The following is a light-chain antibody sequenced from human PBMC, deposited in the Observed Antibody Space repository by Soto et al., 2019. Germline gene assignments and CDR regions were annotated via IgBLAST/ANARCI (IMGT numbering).Light chain of an antibody. Sequence: EILMTQSPATRSVSLGERATLXXRASQSVSSSLAWYQQKPGQAPGXLIYGTYTRATGIPARFSGSGSGTEFTLTISSLQSEDFAVYYCQQYYNWWTFGQGTKVDIK. CDR3: QQYYNWWT. CDR1: QSVSSS. CDR2: GTY. V-gene: IGKV3-15*01. J-gene: IGKJ1*01.